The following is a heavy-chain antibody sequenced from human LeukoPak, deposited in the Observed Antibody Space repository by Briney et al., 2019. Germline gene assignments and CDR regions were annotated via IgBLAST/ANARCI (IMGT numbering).Heavy chain of an antibody. CDR2: ISAYNGNT. J-gene: IGHJ4*02. V-gene: IGHV1-18*01. Sequence: GASVKVSCKASGYTFTSYGISWVRQAPGQGLEWMGWISAYNGNTNYAQKLQGRVTMTTDTSTSTAYMELRSLRSDDTAVYYCARVFRDYYDSSGYHDYWGQGTLVTVSS. CDR3: ARVFRDYYDSSGYHDY. D-gene: IGHD3-22*01. CDR1: GYTFTSYG.